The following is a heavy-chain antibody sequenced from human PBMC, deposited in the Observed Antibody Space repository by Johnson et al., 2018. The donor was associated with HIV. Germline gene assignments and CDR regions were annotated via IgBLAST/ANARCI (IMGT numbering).Heavy chain of an antibody. CDR1: GFTFSTYA. Sequence: VQLVESGGGVVRPGESLRLSCAASGFTFSTYAMHWVRQAPGKGLEWVAVISFDGGAIYYADSVEGRFTISRDNSRDTLSLQMNSLRVEDTALYYCARDRLLWFRELWPHDAFDIWGQGTMVTVSS. CDR2: ISFDGGAI. CDR3: ARDRLLWFRELWPHDAFDI. D-gene: IGHD3-10*01. V-gene: IGHV3-30*19. J-gene: IGHJ3*02.